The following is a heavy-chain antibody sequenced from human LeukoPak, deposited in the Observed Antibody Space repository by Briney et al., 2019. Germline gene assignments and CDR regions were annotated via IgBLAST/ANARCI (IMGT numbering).Heavy chain of an antibody. CDR1: GFTFSGFG. CDR2: ISSSSSYI. D-gene: IGHD6-6*01. V-gene: IGHV3-21*01. Sequence: GGSLRLSCVVSGFTFSGFGMNWVRQAPGKGLEWVSSISSSSSYIYYADSVKGRFTISRHNAKKSLYLQMSSLRAEDTAVYYCARDRPIAARRGSYFQHWGQGTLVTVSS. J-gene: IGHJ1*01. CDR3: ARDRPIAARRGSYFQH.